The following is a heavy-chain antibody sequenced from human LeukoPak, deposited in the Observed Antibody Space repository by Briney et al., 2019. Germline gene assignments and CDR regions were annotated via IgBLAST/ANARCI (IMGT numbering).Heavy chain of an antibody. D-gene: IGHD6-19*01. CDR2: IIPIFGTA. CDR3: AQAVAQWLLPGRNNWFDP. CDR1: GGTFSSYA. Sequence: SVKVSCKASGGTFSSYAISWVRRAPGQGLEWMGGIIPIFGTANYAQKFQGRVTITADKSTSTAYMELSSLRSEDTAVYYCAQAVAQWLLPGRNNWFDPWGQGTLVTVSS. J-gene: IGHJ5*02. V-gene: IGHV1-69*06.